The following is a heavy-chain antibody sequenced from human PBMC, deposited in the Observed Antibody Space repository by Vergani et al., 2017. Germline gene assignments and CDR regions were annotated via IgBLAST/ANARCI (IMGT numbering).Heavy chain of an antibody. CDR1: GFTFSSYG. V-gene: IGHV3-33*01. Sequence: QVQLVESGGGVVQPGRSLRLSCAASGFTFSSYGMHWVRQAPGKGLEWVAVIWYDGSNKYYADSVKGRFTISRDNSKNTLYLQMNSLRAEDTAVYYCARAGRTYYYYGMDVWGQGTTVTVSS. CDR3: ARAGRTYYYYGMDV. D-gene: IGHD1/OR15-1a*01. J-gene: IGHJ6*02. CDR2: IWYDGSNK.